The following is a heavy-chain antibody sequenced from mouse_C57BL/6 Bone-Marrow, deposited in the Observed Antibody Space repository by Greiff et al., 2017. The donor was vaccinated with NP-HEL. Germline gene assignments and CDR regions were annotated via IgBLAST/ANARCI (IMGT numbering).Heavy chain of an antibody. CDR1: GYTFTSYD. D-gene: IGHD1-1*01. CDR3: TRLIYYGSFYAMDY. J-gene: IGHJ4*01. Sequence: QVQLKESGAELARPGASVKLSCKASGYTFTSYDISWVKQRPGQGLEWIGEIYPRSGNNYYNEKFKGKATLTADTSSSTAYMELRSLTSEDSAVYFCTRLIYYGSFYAMDYWGQGTSVTVSS. V-gene: IGHV1-81*01. CDR2: IYPRSGNN.